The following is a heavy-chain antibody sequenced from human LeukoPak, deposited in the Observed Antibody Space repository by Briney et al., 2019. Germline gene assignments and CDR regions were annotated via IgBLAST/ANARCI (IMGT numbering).Heavy chain of an antibody. V-gene: IGHV4-59*01. CDR1: GGSISSYY. CDR3: ARVKSYYYDSSGYPGGMDV. J-gene: IGHJ6*02. D-gene: IGHD3-22*01. CDR2: IYYSGST. Sequence: SETLSLTCTVSGGSISSYYWRWIRQPPGKGLEWIGYIYYSGSTNYNPSLKSRVTISVDTSKNQFSLKLSSVTAADTAVYYCARVKSYYYDSSGYPGGMDVWGQGTTVTVSS.